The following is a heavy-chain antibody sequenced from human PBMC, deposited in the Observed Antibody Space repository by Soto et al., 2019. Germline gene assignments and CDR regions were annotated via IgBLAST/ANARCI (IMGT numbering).Heavy chain of an antibody. V-gene: IGHV4-59*01. Sequence: PAETLALTCTVSGGSISTYYWNWIRQPPGKGLEWIGYIYYTGNTNYKPSLKSRVTISVDTSKNQFSLKLRSVTAADTAVYYCARVSGGYYDLPFKYWGEGTLVNDST. D-gene: IGHD4-17*01. J-gene: IGHJ4*02. CDR3: ARVSGGYYDLPFKY. CDR2: IYYTGNT. CDR1: GGSISTYY.